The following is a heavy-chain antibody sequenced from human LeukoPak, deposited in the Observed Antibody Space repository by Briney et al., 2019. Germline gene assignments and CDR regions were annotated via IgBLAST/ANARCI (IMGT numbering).Heavy chain of an antibody. CDR1: GYTFTGYY. CDR2: INPNSGGT. Sequence: ASVKVSCKASGYTFTGYYMHWVRQAPRQGLEWMGRINPNSGGTNYAQKFQGRVTMTRDTSISTAYMELSRLRSDDTAVYYCARDPHSSGWYPDYWGQGTLVTVSS. CDR3: ARDPHSSGWYPDY. D-gene: IGHD6-19*01. V-gene: IGHV1-2*06. J-gene: IGHJ4*02.